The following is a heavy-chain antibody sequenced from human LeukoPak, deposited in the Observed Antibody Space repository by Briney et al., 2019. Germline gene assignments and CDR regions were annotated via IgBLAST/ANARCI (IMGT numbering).Heavy chain of an antibody. CDR1: GFTLSSYW. CDR3: ARDRTRSSGWYWSY. V-gene: IGHV3-7*01. Sequence: PGGSLRLSCAASGFTLSSYWMSWVRQAPGKGLEWVANIKQDGSEKYYVDSVKGRFTISRDNAKNSLYLQMNSLRAEDTAVYYCARDRTRSSGWYWSYWGQGTLVTVSS. CDR2: IKQDGSEK. J-gene: IGHJ4*02. D-gene: IGHD6-19*01.